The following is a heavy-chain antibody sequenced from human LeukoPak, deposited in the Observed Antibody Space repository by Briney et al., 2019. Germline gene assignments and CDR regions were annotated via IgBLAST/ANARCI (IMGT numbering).Heavy chain of an antibody. V-gene: IGHV1-69*13. CDR2: IIPIFGTA. J-gene: IGHJ4*02. Sequence: SVKVSCKASGGTFSSYAISWVRQAPGQGLEWMGGIIPIFGTANYAQKFQGRVTITADESTSTAYMELSSLRSEDTAVYYCATYYYDSSGHPYYFDYWGQGTLVIVSS. CDR3: ATYYYDSSGHPYYFDY. D-gene: IGHD3-22*01. CDR1: GGTFSSYA.